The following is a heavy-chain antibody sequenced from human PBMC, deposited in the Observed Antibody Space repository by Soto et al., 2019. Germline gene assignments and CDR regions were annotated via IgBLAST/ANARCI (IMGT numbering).Heavy chain of an antibody. V-gene: IGHV4-31*11. CDR1: GGSIISADSY. CDR2: IAYSGDT. CDR3: ARGGKQQLVRSQYFDL. D-gene: IGHD6-13*01. J-gene: IGHJ2*01. Sequence: SETLSLTCAVSGGSIISADSYWFWIRKHPGKGLEWIGYIAYSGDTYYNPSLRSRVTISADTSENKFSLTLKSVTAADTAVYYCARGGKQQLVRSQYFDLWGRGTLVTVSS.